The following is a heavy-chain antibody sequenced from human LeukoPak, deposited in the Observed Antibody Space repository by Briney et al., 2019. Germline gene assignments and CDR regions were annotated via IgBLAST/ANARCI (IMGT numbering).Heavy chain of an antibody. D-gene: IGHD5-24*01. Sequence: PSETLSLTCTVSGGSISSYYWSWIRQRPGKGLEWIGYIYYSGSTNYNPSLKSRVTISVDTSKNQFSPKLSSVTAADTAVYYCARDSAEMGNFDYWGQGTLVTVTS. CDR3: ARDSAEMGNFDY. CDR1: GGSISSYY. J-gene: IGHJ4*02. V-gene: IGHV4-59*01. CDR2: IYYSGST.